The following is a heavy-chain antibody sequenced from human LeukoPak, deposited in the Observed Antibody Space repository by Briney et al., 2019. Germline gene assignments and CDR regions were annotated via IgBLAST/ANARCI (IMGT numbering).Heavy chain of an antibody. J-gene: IGHJ4*02. CDR1: GFTFDDYG. D-gene: IGHD3-22*01. CDR2: INWNGGST. Sequence: GGSLRLSCAASGFTFDDYGTSWVRQAPGKGLEWVSGINWNGGSTGYADSVKGRFTISRDNSKNTLFLQMNSLRAEDTAVYYCAKGGTYYYDTSSAYDWSDYFHYWGQGTLVTVSS. CDR3: AKGGTYYYDTSSAYDWSDYFHY. V-gene: IGHV3-20*04.